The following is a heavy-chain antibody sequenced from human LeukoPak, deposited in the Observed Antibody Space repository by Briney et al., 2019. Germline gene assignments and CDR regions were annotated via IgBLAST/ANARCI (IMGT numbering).Heavy chain of an antibody. CDR2: IYYSGST. CDR1: GGSFSGYY. CDR3: ARRGLTFPEFDY. J-gene: IGHJ4*02. V-gene: IGHV4-34*01. Sequence: SETLSLTCAVYGGSFSGYYWSWIRQPPGKGLEWIGSIYYSGSTYYNPSLKSRVTISVDTSKNQFSLKLSSVTAADTAVYYCARRGLTFPEFDYWGQGTLVTVSS.